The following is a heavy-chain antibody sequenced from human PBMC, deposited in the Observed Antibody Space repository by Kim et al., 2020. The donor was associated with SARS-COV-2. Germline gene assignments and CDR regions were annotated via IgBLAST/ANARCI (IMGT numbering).Heavy chain of an antibody. J-gene: IGHJ4*02. CDR3: ARQTRRGYIVATIN. D-gene: IGHD5-12*01. CDR1: GGSISSSSYY. Sequence: SETLSLTCTVSGGSISSSSYYWGWIRQPPGKGLEWIGSIYYSGSTYYNPSLKSRVTISVDTSKNQFSLKLSSVTAADTAVYYCARQTRRGYIVATINWGQGTLVTVSS. CDR2: IYYSGST. V-gene: IGHV4-39*01.